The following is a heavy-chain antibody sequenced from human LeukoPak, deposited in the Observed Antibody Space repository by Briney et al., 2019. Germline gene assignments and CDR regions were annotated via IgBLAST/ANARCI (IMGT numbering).Heavy chain of an antibody. CDR3: ARCSSTSCYTTNDAFDI. CDR1: GYTFIDDY. V-gene: IGHV1-2*06. D-gene: IGHD2-2*02. Sequence: ASVKVSCKASGYTFIDDYMHWVRQAPGQGLEWMGRINPKSGGTSSARKFQGRVTMTRDTSISTAYMELSRLRSDDTAVYYCARCSSTSCYTTNDAFDIWGQGTMVTVSS. CDR2: INPKSGGT. J-gene: IGHJ3*02.